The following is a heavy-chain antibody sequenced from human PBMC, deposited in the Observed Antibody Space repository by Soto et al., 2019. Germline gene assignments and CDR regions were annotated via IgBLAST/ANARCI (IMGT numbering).Heavy chain of an antibody. CDR3: ARASPRIGYCSGGSCSQFDY. J-gene: IGHJ4*02. Sequence: GGSLRLSCAASGFTVSSNYMSWVRQAPGKGLEWVSVIYSGGSTYYADSVKGRFTISRHNSKNTLYLQMNSLRAEDTAVYYCARASPRIGYCSGGSCSQFDYWGQGTLVTVSS. D-gene: IGHD2-15*01. CDR1: GFTVSSNY. V-gene: IGHV3-53*04. CDR2: IYSGGST.